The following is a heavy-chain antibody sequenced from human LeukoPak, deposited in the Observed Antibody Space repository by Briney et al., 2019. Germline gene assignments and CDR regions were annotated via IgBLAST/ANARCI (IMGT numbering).Heavy chain of an antibody. CDR1: GYTFTDYY. CDR3: ARREGGGGVYYYDSSGYSDY. CDR2: INPNSGGT. V-gene: IGHV1-2*02. Sequence: ASVKVSCKVSGYTFTDYYVHWVRQAPGQGLEWMGWINPNSGGTNYAQKFHGRVTMTRDTSISTAYMELSRLRSDDTAVYYCARREGGGGVYYYDSSGYSDYWGQGTLVTVSS. J-gene: IGHJ4*02. D-gene: IGHD3-22*01.